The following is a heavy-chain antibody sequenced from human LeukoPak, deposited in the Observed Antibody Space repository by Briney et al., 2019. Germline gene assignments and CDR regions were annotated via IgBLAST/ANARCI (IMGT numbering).Heavy chain of an antibody. CDR3: AKDALIGYYGSGTDY. CDR2: IRYDGSNK. V-gene: IGHV3-30*02. D-gene: IGHD3-10*01. J-gene: IGHJ4*02. Sequence: GGSLRLSCAASGFTFSSYDMHWVRQAPGKGLEWVAFIRYDGSNKYYADSVKGRFTISRDNSKNTLYLQMNSLRAEDTAVYYCAKDALIGYYGSGTDYWGQGTLVTVSS. CDR1: GFTFSSYD.